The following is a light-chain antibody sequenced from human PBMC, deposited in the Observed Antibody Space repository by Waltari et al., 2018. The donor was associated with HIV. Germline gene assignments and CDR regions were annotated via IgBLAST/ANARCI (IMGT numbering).Light chain of an antibody. Sequence: DIVMTQSPESMSVSLGERATIHCRSNQTILYTSNNNHYLAWYQQKAGQPPKLLIYWASTRDFGVPDRFSGSGSGTDFTLTISGLQAEDVAVYYCHQYYITPWTFGQGTKVEIK. CDR2: WAS. CDR1: QTILYTSNNNHY. CDR3: HQYYITPWT. J-gene: IGKJ1*01. V-gene: IGKV4-1*01.